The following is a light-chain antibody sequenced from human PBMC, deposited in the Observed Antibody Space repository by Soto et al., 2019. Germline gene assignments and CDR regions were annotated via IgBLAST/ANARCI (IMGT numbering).Light chain of an antibody. CDR2: DAS. CDR1: QSISSW. CDR3: QQYKSYQWT. V-gene: IGKV1-5*01. Sequence: DIQMTQSPSTLSASVGDGVTITCRASQSISSWLAWYQQKPGKAPNLLIYDASNLESGVPSRFSGSGSGTEFTLTISSLQPDDFATYYCQQYKSYQWTFGQGTKVDIK. J-gene: IGKJ1*01.